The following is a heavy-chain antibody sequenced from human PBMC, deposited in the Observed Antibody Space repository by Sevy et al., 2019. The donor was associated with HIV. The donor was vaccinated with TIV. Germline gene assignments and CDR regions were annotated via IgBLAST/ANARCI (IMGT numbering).Heavy chain of an antibody. Sequence: GGSLRLSCAASGFTFSSYWMSWVRQAPGKGLEWVANIKQDGSEKYYVDSVKGRFTISRDNAKNSLYLQMNSLRAEDAAVYYCARDFVAAAGTYYYYMDVWGKGTTVTVSS. CDR1: GFTFSSYW. CDR3: ARDFVAAAGTYYYYMDV. J-gene: IGHJ6*03. V-gene: IGHV3-7*03. D-gene: IGHD6-13*01. CDR2: IKQDGSEK.